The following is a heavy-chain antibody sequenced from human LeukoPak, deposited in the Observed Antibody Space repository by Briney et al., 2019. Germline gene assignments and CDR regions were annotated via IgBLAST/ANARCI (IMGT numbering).Heavy chain of an antibody. J-gene: IGHJ4*02. CDR2: IKEDGSVK. D-gene: IGHD1-14*01. CDR3: ASNNDRSFDY. Sequence: PGGSLRLSCAGSGFTFSSHWMSWLRQAPGKGLEWVANIKEDGSVKNYGDSVKGRFTVSRDNAKNSLYLQMNSLRVEDTAVYYCASNNDRSFDYGGQGTLVTVSS. V-gene: IGHV3-7*05. CDR1: GFTFSSHW.